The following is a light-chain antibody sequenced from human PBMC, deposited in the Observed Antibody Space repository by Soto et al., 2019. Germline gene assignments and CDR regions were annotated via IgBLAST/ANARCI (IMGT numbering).Light chain of an antibody. J-gene: IGKJ4*01. CDR3: QQYNSWPLT. CDR1: QSVSSK. Sequence: EIVLPQSPDTMSLSPGDRSPPSCRASQSVSSKLAWYQQKPGQAPRLLIYDTSTRATGIPARFSGSGSGTEFTLTISSLQSEDFAVYYCQQYNSWPLTVGRGTKVDIK. V-gene: IGKV3-15*01. CDR2: DTS.